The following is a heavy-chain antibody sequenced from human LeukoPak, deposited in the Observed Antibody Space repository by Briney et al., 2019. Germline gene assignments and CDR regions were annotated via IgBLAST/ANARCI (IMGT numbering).Heavy chain of an antibody. CDR2: ITGSGYTT. CDR1: GLTFSSFG. Sequence: GGSLGLSCAASGLTFSSFGMSWVRQAPGKGLEWVSAITGSGYTTYYADSVKGRFTISRDNSKNTVSLQMYSLRAEDTAVYYCGSTEGTSTYSAWGSYRLDSWGQGTLVTVAS. V-gene: IGHV3-23*01. D-gene: IGHD3-16*02. J-gene: IGHJ4*02. CDR3: GSTEGTSTYSAWGSYRLDS.